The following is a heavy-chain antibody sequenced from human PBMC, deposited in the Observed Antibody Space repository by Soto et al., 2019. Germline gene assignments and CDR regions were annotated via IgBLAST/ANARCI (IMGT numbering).Heavy chain of an antibody. V-gene: IGHV1-3*01. CDR2: INAGNGTT. CDR1: GYTFTSYG. D-gene: IGHD3-22*01. CDR3: ARSSGWYYVDY. J-gene: IGHJ4*02. Sequence: QVQLVQSGAEVKKPGASVKVSCKASGYTFTSYGIHWVRQAPGQRLEWMGWINAGNGTTKYSQKFQGRVTITRDTSASTAYMELSSLRSEDTAVYYCARSSGWYYVDYWGQGTRVTVSS.